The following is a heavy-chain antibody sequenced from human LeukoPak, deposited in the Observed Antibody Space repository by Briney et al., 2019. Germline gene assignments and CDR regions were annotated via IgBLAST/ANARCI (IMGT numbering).Heavy chain of an antibody. J-gene: IGHJ4*02. CDR3: ASSGRNYDFWSGSYYFDY. CDR1: GYSISSGYY. V-gene: IGHV4-38-2*02. Sequence: SETLSLTCTVSGYSISSGYYWGWIRQPPGKGLEWIGSIYHSGSTYYNPSLKSRVTISVDTSKNQFSLKLTSVIAADTAVFYCASSGRNYDFWSGSYYFDYWGQGTLVTVSS. CDR2: IYHSGST. D-gene: IGHD3-3*01.